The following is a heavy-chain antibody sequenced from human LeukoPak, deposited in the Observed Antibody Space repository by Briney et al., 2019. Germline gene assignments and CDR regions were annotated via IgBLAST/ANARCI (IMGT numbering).Heavy chain of an antibody. Sequence: GGSLRLSCAASGFTFSNFGMHWVREAPGKGLGWVAVIWYDGSIKYYADSVKGRFTISRDNSKNTLYLQMNSLRAEDTAVYYCARDPAVDVGAHFDYSGQGTLVSVSS. D-gene: IGHD6-19*01. V-gene: IGHV3-33*01. CDR3: ARDPAVDVGAHFDY. CDR1: GFTFSNFG. J-gene: IGHJ4*02. CDR2: IWYDGSIK.